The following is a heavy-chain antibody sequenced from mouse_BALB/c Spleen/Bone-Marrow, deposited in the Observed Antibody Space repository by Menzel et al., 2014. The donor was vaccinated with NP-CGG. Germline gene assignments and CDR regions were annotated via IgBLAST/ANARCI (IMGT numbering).Heavy chain of an antibody. CDR3: ARAGKVRNAMDY. J-gene: IGHJ4*01. CDR1: GYTFTDYA. Sequence: VQLQQSGAELVRPGVSVKISCKGSGYTFTDYAVPWVKQSHTQSLAWIGLISSYYGDATYNQKFKGKATMTVDKSSSTAFLELARLTSGDSAIYYCARAGKVRNAMDYWGQGTSVTVSS. CDR2: ISSYYGDA. V-gene: IGHV1-67*01. D-gene: IGHD2-14*01.